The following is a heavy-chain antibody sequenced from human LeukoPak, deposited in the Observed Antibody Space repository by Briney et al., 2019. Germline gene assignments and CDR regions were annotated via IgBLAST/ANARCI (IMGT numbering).Heavy chain of an antibody. CDR2: IWYDGSNK. D-gene: IGHD3-16*01. V-gene: IGHV3-30*04. CDR1: GFTFSSYA. CDR3: ACVAPEQGEDAFDI. Sequence: GRSLRLSCAASGFTFSSYAMHWVRQAPGKGLEWVAVIWYDGSNKYYADSVKGRFTISRDNSKNTLYLQMNSLRAEDTAVYYCACVAPEQGEDAFDIWGQGTMVTVSS. J-gene: IGHJ3*02.